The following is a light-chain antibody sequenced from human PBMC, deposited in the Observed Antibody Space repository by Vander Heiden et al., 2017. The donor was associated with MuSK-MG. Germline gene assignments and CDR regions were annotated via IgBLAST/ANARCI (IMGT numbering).Light chain of an antibody. CDR2: GAS. CDR1: QSVSSSY. CDR3: QQYGSSPPVT. J-gene: IGKJ4*01. Sequence: DIVLTQSPGTLSLSPGERATLSCRASQSVSSSYLAWYQQKPGQAPSLLIYGASSRATGIPDRCSGSGSGTDFTLTISRLEPEDFAVYYCQQYGSSPPVTFGGGTKVEIK. V-gene: IGKV3-20*01.